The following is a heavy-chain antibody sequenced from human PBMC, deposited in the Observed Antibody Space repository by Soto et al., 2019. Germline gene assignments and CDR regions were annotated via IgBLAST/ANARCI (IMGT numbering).Heavy chain of an antibody. CDR1: GGSFSGYY. CDR2: INHSGST. J-gene: IGHJ5*02. D-gene: IGHD3-10*01. Sequence: SETLSLTCAVYGGSFSGYYWSWIRQPPGKGLEWIGEINHSGSTNYNPSLKSRVTISVDTSKNQFSLKLSSVTAADTAVYYCARGRMVRGVISVRDWFYPWGQGTLVTVSS. CDR3: ARGRMVRGVISVRDWFYP. V-gene: IGHV4-34*01.